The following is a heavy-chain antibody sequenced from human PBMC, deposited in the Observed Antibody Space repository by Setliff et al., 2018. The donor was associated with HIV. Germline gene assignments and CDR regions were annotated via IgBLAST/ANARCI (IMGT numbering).Heavy chain of an antibody. D-gene: IGHD4-17*01. CDR2: IYSSGAT. V-gene: IGHV4-61*09. Sequence: SETLSLTCSVSGGSITSGSYYWIWIRQPAGKGLEWIGHIYSSGATNYNPSLKSRVFISADTSKNEFSLTLSSVTAADTAVYYCARAGTTVTPDDYWGQGTLVTVSS. J-gene: IGHJ4*02. CDR3: ARAGTTVTPDDY. CDR1: GGSITSGSYY.